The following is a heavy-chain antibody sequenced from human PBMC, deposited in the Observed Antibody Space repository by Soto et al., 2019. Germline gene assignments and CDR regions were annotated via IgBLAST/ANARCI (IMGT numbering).Heavy chain of an antibody. Sequence: SLIVSFASWRFSNSWMHLLLQVPGKGLVWVSRINPDGGSTNYADFVKGRFTISRDYETDTVYLQMKSLRAEDTAVYYCVRRQGAHVYFALDIWGPGTMV. D-gene: IGHD2-8*01. J-gene: IGHJ3*02. CDR3: VRRQGAHVYFALDI. CDR1: RFSNSW. CDR2: INPDGGST. V-gene: IGHV3-74*01.